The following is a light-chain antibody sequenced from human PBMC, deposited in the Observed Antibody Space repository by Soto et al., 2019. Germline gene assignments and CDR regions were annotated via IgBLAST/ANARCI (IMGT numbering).Light chain of an antibody. CDR3: QSYDSSLSGVV. Sequence: QSVLTQPPSVSGAPGQRVTISCTGSSSNVGAGYDVHWYQQLPGTAPKLLMYGDSNRPSGVPDRLSGSKSGTSASLAITGLQAEDEADYYCQSYDSSLSGVVFGGGTKLTVL. CDR2: GDS. V-gene: IGLV1-40*01. J-gene: IGLJ2*01. CDR1: SSNVGAGYD.